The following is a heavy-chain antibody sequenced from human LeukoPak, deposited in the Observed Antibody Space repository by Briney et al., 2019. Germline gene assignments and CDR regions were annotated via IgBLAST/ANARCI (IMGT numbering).Heavy chain of an antibody. D-gene: IGHD3-22*01. CDR1: GGSISSGGYY. CDR3: ARDKYYDSMGGMDV. V-gene: IGHV4-31*03. CDR2: IYYSGST. J-gene: IGHJ6*02. Sequence: SETLSLTCTVSGGSISSGGYYWSWIRQHPGKGLEWIGYIYYSGSTYYNPSLKSRVTISVDTSKNQFSLKLSSVTAADTAVYYCARDKYYDSMGGMDVWGQGTTVTVSS.